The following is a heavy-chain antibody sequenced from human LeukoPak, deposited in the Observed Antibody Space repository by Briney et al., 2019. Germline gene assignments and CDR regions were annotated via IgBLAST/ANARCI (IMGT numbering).Heavy chain of an antibody. CDR1: GFTFSSYA. CDR2: ISGSGGST. Sequence: GGSLRLSCAASGFTFSSYAMSWVRQAPGKGLDWVSAISGSGGSTYYADSVKGRFTISRDNSKNTLYLQMNSLRAEDTAVYYCARVRYCSSTSCYTGAFDIWGQGTMVTVSS. J-gene: IGHJ3*02. CDR3: ARVRYCSSTSCYTGAFDI. V-gene: IGHV3-23*01. D-gene: IGHD2-2*02.